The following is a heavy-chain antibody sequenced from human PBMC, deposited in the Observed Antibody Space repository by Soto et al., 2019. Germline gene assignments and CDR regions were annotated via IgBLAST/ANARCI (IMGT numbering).Heavy chain of an antibody. CDR1: GFTFSSYA. D-gene: IGHD3-10*01. CDR2: ISGSGGST. V-gene: IGHV3-23*01. CDR3: AKDWEDLWFGELLTRPFDY. J-gene: IGHJ4*02. Sequence: GGSLRLSCAASGFTFSSYAMSWVRQAPGKGLEWVSAISGSGGSTYYADSVKGRFTISRDNSKNTLYLQMNSLRAEDTAVYYCAKDWEDLWFGELLTRPFDYWGQGTLVTVSS.